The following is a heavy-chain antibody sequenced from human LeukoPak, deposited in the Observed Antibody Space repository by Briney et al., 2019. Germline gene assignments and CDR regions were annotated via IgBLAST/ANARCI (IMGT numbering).Heavy chain of an antibody. CDR1: GGSISSGGYY. D-gene: IGHD3-22*01. J-gene: IGHJ3*02. CDR2: IYYSGST. CDR3: ARDGSSGFFSVRAFDI. V-gene: IGHV4-31*03. Sequence: PSQTLSLTCTVSGGSISSGGYYWSWIRQHPGKGLEWIGYIYYSGSTYYNPSLKSRVTISVDTSKNQFSLKLSSVTAADTAVYYCARDGSSGFFSVRAFDIWGQGTMVTVSS.